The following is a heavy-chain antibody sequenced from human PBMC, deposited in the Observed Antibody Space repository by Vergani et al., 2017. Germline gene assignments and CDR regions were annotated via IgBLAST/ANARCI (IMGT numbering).Heavy chain of an antibody. CDR2: INHNSGGK. J-gene: IGHJ4*02. CDR1: GYNFTGQY. CDR3: ARHAHDGGVIPPGPCDY. D-gene: IGHD3-16*01. V-gene: IGHV1-2*02. Sequence: VPLVQSGAEVKKAGASVKVSCKASGYNFTGQYKHWVRQAPGEGPEWMGWINHNSGGKNYAQKVQGRVTMTRDTAISPAYMELSRLRSEDTDVYYCARHAHDGGVIPPGPCDYWGQGTLVTVSS.